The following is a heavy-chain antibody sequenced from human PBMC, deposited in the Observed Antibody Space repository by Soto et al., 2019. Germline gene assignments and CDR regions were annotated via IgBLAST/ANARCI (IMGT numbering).Heavy chain of an antibody. CDR1: GFTFSSYG. CDR2: ISYDGSNK. Sequence: PGGSLRLSCAASGFTFSSYGMHWVRQAPGKGLEWVAVISYDGSNKYYADSVKGRFTISRDNSKNTLYLQMNSLRAEDTAVYYCSKESNGLESGYYTYFVYRGQRTPVTVSS. D-gene: IGHD3-3*01. CDR3: SKESNGLESGYYTYFVY. J-gene: IGHJ4*02. V-gene: IGHV3-30*18.